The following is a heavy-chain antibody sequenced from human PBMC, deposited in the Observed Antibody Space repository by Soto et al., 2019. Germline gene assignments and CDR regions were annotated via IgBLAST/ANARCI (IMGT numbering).Heavy chain of an antibody. CDR1: GFDFSNTL. D-gene: IGHD3-3*01. J-gene: IGHJ4*02. V-gene: IGHV3-74*01. CDR2: INSDGTSI. CDR3: AKAWYYTIDF. Sequence: PGGSLRLSCAASGFDFSNTLIHWIRQVPGKWLVWVSRINSDGTSILYADSVKGRFTLSRDNAKNTVYLRMRSLRVEDTALYYCAKAWYYTIDFWGQGXPVTVYS.